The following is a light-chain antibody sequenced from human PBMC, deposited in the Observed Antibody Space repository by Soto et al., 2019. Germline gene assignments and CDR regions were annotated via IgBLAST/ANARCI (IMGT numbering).Light chain of an antibody. CDR3: CSYAGSSTFYV. V-gene: IGLV2-23*02. J-gene: IGLJ1*01. CDR1: SSDVGSYNL. Sequence: QPVLTQPASVSGSPGQSITISCTGTSSDVGSYNLVSWYQQHPGKAPKLMISEVSKRPSGVSNRFSGSKSGSTASLTISGLQAEDEADYYCCSYAGSSTFYVFGTGTKLTVL. CDR2: EVS.